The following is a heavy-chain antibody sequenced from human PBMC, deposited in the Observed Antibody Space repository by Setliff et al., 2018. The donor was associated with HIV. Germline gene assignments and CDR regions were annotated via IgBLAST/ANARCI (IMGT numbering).Heavy chain of an antibody. Sequence: ASVKVSCKASGYNFTSHDINWARQAPGQGLEWVGSVIPVFGEPHYAQRFQGRVTITADRSSNTAYMEIMSLRSDDTATYYCGRGVLYGLSEYWGPGSLVTVS. V-gene: IGHV1-69*13. CDR1: GYNFTSHD. J-gene: IGHJ4*02. D-gene: IGHD3-10*01. CDR3: GRGVLYGLSEY. CDR2: VIPVFGEP.